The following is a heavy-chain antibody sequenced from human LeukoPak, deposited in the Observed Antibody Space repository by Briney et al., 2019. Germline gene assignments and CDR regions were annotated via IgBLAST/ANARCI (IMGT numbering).Heavy chain of an antibody. CDR1: GFTFSSYG. Sequence: TGGSLRLSCAASGFTFSSYGMHWVRQAPGKGLEWVPVISYDGSNKYYADSVKGRFTISRDNSKNTLYLQMNSLRAEDTAVYYCASFRFLEWLLSPPNAFDIWGQGTMVTVSS. CDR2: ISYDGSNK. CDR3: ASFRFLEWLLSPPNAFDI. J-gene: IGHJ3*02. V-gene: IGHV3-30-3*01. D-gene: IGHD3-3*01.